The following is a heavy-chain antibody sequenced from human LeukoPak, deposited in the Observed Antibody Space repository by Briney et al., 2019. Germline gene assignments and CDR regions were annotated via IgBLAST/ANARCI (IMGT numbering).Heavy chain of an antibody. CDR3: ARGQEGLAPPLDY. CDR1: GGSISRNTW. CDR2: IHDSGRT. Sequence: SETLSLTCAVSGGSISRNTWWSWARQPPGKGLEWIAEIHDSGRTNYNPSLKSRVTISVDKSKNQFSLQLASMTAADTAVYYCARGQEGLAPPLDYWGQGTLVTVSS. V-gene: IGHV4-4*02. D-gene: IGHD2-21*01. J-gene: IGHJ4*02.